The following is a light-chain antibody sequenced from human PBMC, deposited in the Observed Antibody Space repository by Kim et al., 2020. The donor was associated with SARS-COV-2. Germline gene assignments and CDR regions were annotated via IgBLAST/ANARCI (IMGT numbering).Light chain of an antibody. V-gene: IGKV3-15*01. CDR1: RSVSSN. CDR2: GAS. CDR3: QQYNDWPYT. J-gene: IGKJ2*01. Sequence: FGSPGERAPLSGRASRSVSSNLAWYQQNPGQAPRVLMFGASTRATGIPARFSGSGSGTEFTLTISSLQSEDFAVYYCQQYNDWPYTFGQGTKLEI.